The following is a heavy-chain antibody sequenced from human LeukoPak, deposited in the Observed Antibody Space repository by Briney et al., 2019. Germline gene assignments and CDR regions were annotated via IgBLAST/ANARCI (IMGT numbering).Heavy chain of an antibody. CDR2: INPSGGST. V-gene: IGHV1-46*01. CDR3: ARVITIFPDSSGYYDY. J-gene: IGHJ4*02. Sequence: ASVKVSCKASGYTFTSYYMHWVRQAPGQGLEWMGIINPSGGSTSYAQKFQGRVTMTRVMSTSTVYMELSSLRSEDTAVYYCARVITIFPDSSGYYDYWGQGTLVTVSS. CDR1: GYTFTSYY. D-gene: IGHD3-22*01.